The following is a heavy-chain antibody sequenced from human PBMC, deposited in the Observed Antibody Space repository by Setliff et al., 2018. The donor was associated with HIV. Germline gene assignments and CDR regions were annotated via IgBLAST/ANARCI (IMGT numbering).Heavy chain of an antibody. J-gene: IGHJ4*02. Sequence: SETLSLTCSVPGDSISSSSYYWGWIRQPPGKGLEWIGSIYYSGSTYYNPSLESRVTISVDTSKNQFSLKLSSVTAADTAVYYCAKQGSGSYYFDPWGQGTLVTVS. D-gene: IGHD3-10*01. CDR2: IYYSGST. V-gene: IGHV4-39*01. CDR3: AKQGSGSYYFDP. CDR1: GDSISSSSYY.